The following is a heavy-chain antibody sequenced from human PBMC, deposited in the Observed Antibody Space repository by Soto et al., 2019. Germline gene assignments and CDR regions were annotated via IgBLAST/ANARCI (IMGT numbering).Heavy chain of an antibody. CDR3: ARNSGDFPYYFDY. D-gene: IGHD4-17*01. CDR2: IDYGGST. CDR1: GGSVSSDSYY. V-gene: IGHV4-61*01. Sequence: SETLSLTCSVSGGSVSSDSYYWSWIRQPPGMGLEWIGYIDYGGSTDYTPSLKSRVTISLDTSKNQFSLKVSSVTAADTAVYYCARNSGDFPYYFDYWGQGSLVTVSS. J-gene: IGHJ4*02.